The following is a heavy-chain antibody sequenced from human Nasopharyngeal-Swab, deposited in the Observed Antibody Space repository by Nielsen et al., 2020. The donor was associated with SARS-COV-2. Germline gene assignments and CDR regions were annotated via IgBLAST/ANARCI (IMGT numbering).Heavy chain of an antibody. CDR3: AKVGGSGSFDY. D-gene: IGHD3-10*01. CDR2: ISSSSSYT. Sequence: GESLKISCAASGFTFSDYYMSWIRQAPGKGLEWVSYISSSSSYTNYADSVKGRFTISRDNAKNSLYLQMNSLRAEDTAVYYCAKVGGSGSFDYWGQGTLVTVSS. J-gene: IGHJ4*02. V-gene: IGHV3-11*06. CDR1: GFTFSDYY.